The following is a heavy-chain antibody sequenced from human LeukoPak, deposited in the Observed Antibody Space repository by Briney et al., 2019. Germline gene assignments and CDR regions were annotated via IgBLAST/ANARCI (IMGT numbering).Heavy chain of an antibody. D-gene: IGHD5-24*01. CDR1: GGSISGSY. Sequence: SETLSLTCTESGGSISGSYGSWIRQPPGKGLEYIGHIYHSGGTNYNPSLKSRVTISVDTSKNQSSLQLSSATAADTAVYYCARLGGDGYTLDSWGQGTLVTVSS. V-gene: IGHV4-59*08. CDR3: ARLGGDGYTLDS. CDR2: IYHSGGT. J-gene: IGHJ4*02.